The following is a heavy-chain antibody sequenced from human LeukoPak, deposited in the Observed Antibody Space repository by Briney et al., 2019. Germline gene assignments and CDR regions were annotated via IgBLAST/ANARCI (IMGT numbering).Heavy chain of an antibody. CDR3: ARESETSGWYDY. D-gene: IGHD6-19*01. J-gene: IGHJ4*02. CDR2: IRGSGGGT. CDR1: GFTFSSYA. V-gene: IGHV3-23*01. Sequence: PGGSLRLSCAASGFTFSSYAMSWVRQAPGKGLEWVSTIRGSGGGTYYADSVKGRFTISRDNTRKSLSLQMSSLRSEDTALYYCARESETSGWYDYWGQGTLVTVSS.